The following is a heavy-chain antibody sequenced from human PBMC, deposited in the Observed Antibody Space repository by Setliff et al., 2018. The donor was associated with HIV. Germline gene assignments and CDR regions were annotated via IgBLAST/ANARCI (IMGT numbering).Heavy chain of an antibody. V-gene: IGHV4-4*07. CDR3: ASYYRVSGWYQEASWFFDL. Sequence: ETLSLTCSVSGGSMSTYYWSWIRQPAGKRLKWIGRVYTSGSTIYNPSLRSRVTMSVDTSKNLFSLKLSSVTAADTAVYYCASYYRVSGWYQEASWFFDLWGRGTLVTVSS. CDR1: GGSMSTYY. D-gene: IGHD6-19*01. CDR2: VYTSGST. J-gene: IGHJ2*01.